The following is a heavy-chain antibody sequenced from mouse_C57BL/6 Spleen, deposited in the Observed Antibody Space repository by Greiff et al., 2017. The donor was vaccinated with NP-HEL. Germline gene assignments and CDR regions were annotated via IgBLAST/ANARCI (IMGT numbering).Heavy chain of an antibody. J-gene: IGHJ2*01. CDR2: IYPGDGDT. Sequence: QVQLKEPGPELVKPGASVKLSCKASGYAFSSSWMNWVKQRPGKGLEWIGRIYPGDGDTHYNGKFKGKATLTADKSSSTAYMQLSSLTSEDSAVYFCARNYSSILDYWGQGTTLTVSA. D-gene: IGHD1-1*01. CDR1: GYAFSSSW. V-gene: IGHV1-82*01. CDR3: ARNYSSILDY.